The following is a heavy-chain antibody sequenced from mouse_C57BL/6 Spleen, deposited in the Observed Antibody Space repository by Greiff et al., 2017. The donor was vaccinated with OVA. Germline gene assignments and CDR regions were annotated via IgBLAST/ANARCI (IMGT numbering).Heavy chain of an antibody. CDR3: ARPDYDGSSYDAMDD. CDR2: IYPYNGVS. CDR1: GYSFTGYY. D-gene: IGHD1-1*01. V-gene: IGHV1-31*01. J-gene: IGHJ4*01. Sequence: VQLKQSGPELVKPGASVKISCKASGYSFTGYYMHWVKQSHGNILDWIGYIYPYNGVSSYNQKFKGKATLTVDKSSSTAYMELRSLTSEDSAVDYCARPDYDGSSYDAMDDWGQGTSVTVSS.